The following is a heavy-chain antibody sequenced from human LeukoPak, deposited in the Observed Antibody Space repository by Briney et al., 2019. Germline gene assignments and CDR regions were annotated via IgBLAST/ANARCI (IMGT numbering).Heavy chain of an antibody. CDR2: ISSSSSTI. V-gene: IGHV3-48*04. CDR1: GFTFSSYS. J-gene: IGHJ4*02. D-gene: IGHD3-22*01. Sequence: GGSLRLSCAASGFTFSSYSVNWVRQAPGKGPELVSYISSSSSTIYYADSVKGRFTISRDNAKTSLYLQMNSLRAEDTAVYYCARASYDSSGYYADYWGQGTLVTVSS. CDR3: ARASYDSSGYYADY.